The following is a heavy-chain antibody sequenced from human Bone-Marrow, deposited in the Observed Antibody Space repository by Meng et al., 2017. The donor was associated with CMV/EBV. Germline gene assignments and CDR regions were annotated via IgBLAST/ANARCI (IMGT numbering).Heavy chain of an antibody. D-gene: IGHD2-15*01. CDR3: ARWAVVAARRNYYYYGMDV. V-gene: IGHV1-69*05. J-gene: IGHJ6*02. CDR1: GGTFSSYA. CDR2: IIPIFGTA. Sequence: SVKVSCKASGGTFSSYAISWVRQAPGQGLEWMGGIIPIFGTANYAQKFQGRVTITTDESTSTAYMELRSLRSDDTAVYYCARWAVVAARRNYYYYGMDVWGQGTTVTVSS.